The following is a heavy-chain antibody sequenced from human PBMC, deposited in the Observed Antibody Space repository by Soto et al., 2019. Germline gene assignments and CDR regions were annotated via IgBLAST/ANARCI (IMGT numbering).Heavy chain of an antibody. D-gene: IGHD7-27*01. CDR1: VGSITGYY. V-gene: IGHV4-59*01. CDR2: SYYTGAT. CDR3: ARERTPRTGFDY. Sequence: SETLSLTCTVSVGSITGYYWSWIRQSPGKGLEWIGCSYYTGATNYNPSLKSRVTILVYTSKNQFSLTLSSATAADTAVYYCARERTPRTGFDYWGQGTLVTVSS. J-gene: IGHJ4*02.